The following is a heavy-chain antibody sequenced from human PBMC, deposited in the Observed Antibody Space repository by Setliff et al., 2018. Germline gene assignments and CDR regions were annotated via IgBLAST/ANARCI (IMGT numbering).Heavy chain of an antibody. CDR3: ARAYYGTVNGYSSYYGLDV. Sequence: PGGSLRLSCVASGFTFSSHWMHWVRQAPGKRLMWVSRINNDGSSTTYEDSVKGRFTISRDNAKNTLYLQMNSLRAEDTAVYYCARAYYGTVNGYSSYYGLDVWGQGTTVTVSS. V-gene: IGHV3-74*01. CDR2: INNDGSST. CDR1: GFTFSSHW. D-gene: IGHD3-9*01. J-gene: IGHJ6*02.